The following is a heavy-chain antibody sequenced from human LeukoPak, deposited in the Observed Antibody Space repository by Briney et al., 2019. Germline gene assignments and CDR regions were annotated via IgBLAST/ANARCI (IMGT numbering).Heavy chain of an antibody. CDR1: GFTFSRYW. CDR2: IKPYGCEK. Sequence: GGSLRLSCAASGFTFSRYWMSWVRQAPGKGLEWVAKIKPYGCEKYYLYSVKGRFTISRDNAKNSLYLQVNSLRAEDTAVYYCARDTTTVTTGGFDYWGQGTLVTVSS. V-gene: IGHV3-7*01. J-gene: IGHJ4*02. CDR3: ARDTTTVTTGGFDY. D-gene: IGHD4-17*01.